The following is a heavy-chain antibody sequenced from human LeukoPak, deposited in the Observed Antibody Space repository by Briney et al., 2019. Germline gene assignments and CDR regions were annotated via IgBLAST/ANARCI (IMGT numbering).Heavy chain of an antibody. J-gene: IGHJ4*02. CDR1: GGSISSYY. V-gene: IGHV4-4*07. D-gene: IGHD6-13*01. CDR3: ARGVRMGAAGLIDY. Sequence: SETLSLTCTVSGGSISSYYWSWIRQPAGKGLEWIGRIYTSGSTNYNPSLKSRVTMSVDTSKNQFSLKLSSVTAADTAVYYCARGVRMGAAGLIDYWGQGTLVTVSS. CDR2: IYTSGST.